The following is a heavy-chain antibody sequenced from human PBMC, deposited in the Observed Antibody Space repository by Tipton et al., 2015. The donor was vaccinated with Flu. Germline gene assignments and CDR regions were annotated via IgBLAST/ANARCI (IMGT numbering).Heavy chain of an antibody. CDR3: ARDLGAFNWFDS. CDR1: GDSISSDYH. CDR2: VSRSGST. Sequence: TLSLTCAVSGDSISSDYHWGWIRQFPGKGLEWIGTVSRSGSTVYNPSLKSRVSISLDRAKNQFSLKVNSVTAADTAVYYCARDLGAFNWFDSWGQGTLVTVSS. V-gene: IGHV4-38-2*02. D-gene: IGHD3-16*01. J-gene: IGHJ5*01.